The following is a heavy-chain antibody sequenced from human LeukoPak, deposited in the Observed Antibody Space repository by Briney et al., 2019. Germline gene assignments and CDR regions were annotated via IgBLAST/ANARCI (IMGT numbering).Heavy chain of an antibody. CDR3: ARGRVLAVAAFDY. Sequence: GGSLRLSCAASGFTVSSNYMSWVRQAPGKGLEWVANIKEDGSEKYYVDSVKGRFTISRDNAKNSLYLQMNSLRAEDTAVYYCARGRVLAVAAFDYWGQGTLVTVSS. D-gene: IGHD6-19*01. CDR2: IKEDGSEK. J-gene: IGHJ4*02. CDR1: GFTVSSNY. V-gene: IGHV3-7*01.